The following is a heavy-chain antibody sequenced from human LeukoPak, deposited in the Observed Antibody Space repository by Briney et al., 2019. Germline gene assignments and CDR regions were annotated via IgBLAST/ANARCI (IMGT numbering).Heavy chain of an antibody. CDR2: ASSSGTYI. CDR3: ARGNGNYRYYFDY. J-gene: IGHJ4*02. CDR1: AFTFSSFA. V-gene: IGHV3-21*01. D-gene: IGHD1-7*01. Sequence: GGSLRLSWAASAFTFSSFAMNWVRPAPGKGLEWVLSASSSGTYIYHADSMKGRFTISRDNAKNSLSLQENSLRAEDTAVYYCARGNGNYRYYFDYWGRGTLVADSS.